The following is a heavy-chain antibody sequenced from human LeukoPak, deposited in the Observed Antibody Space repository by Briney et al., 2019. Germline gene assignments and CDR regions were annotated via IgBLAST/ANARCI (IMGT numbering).Heavy chain of an antibody. J-gene: IGHJ4*02. Sequence: PSETLSLTCTVSGGSISSSSYYWGWIRQPPGKGLEWIGCIYYSGSTYYNPSLKSRVTISVDTSKNQFSLKLSSVTAADTAVYYCARHAQQWATMVPRGPFDYWGQGTLVTVSS. CDR2: IYYSGST. CDR3: ARHAQQWATMVPRGPFDY. CDR1: GGSISSSSYY. D-gene: IGHD4/OR15-4a*01. V-gene: IGHV4-39*01.